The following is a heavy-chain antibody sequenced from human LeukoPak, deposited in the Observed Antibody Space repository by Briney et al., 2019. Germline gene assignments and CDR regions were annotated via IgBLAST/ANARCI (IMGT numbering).Heavy chain of an antibody. CDR3: ARDSVTIFGVVNY. D-gene: IGHD3-3*01. Sequence: GGSLRLSCAASGFTFSSYSMNWVRQAPGKGLEWVSSISSSSSYIYYADSVKGRFTISRDNAKNSLYPQMNSLRAEDTAVYYCARDSVTIFGVVNYWGQGTLVTVSS. CDR1: GFTFSSYS. V-gene: IGHV3-21*01. CDR2: ISSSSSYI. J-gene: IGHJ4*02.